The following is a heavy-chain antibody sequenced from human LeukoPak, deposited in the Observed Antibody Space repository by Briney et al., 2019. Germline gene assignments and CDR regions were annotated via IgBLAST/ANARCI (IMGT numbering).Heavy chain of an antibody. CDR3: ARLLSIAVAGYDY. J-gene: IGHJ4*02. CDR1: GYSFTSYW. CDR2: IYPGDSDT. Sequence: GESLKISCKGSGYSFTSYWTGWVRQMPGKGLEWMGIIYPGDSDTRYSPSFEGQVTISADKSISTAYLQWSSLKASDTAMYYCARLLSIAVAGYDYWGQGTLVTVSS. V-gene: IGHV5-51*01. D-gene: IGHD6-19*01.